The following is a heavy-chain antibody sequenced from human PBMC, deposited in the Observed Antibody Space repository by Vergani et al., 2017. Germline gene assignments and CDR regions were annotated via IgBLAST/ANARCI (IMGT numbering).Heavy chain of an antibody. Sequence: QVHLVESGGGVVQPGRSLRLSCVVSGFTSSYYGMHWVRQAPGKGLEWVAVISYDGTQKYYADSVKGRFTITRDNSKSTHYLQMNSLRNEDTAVYYCATKSCGTPGCQIGDFREWGQGTLVTVSS. J-gene: IGHJ1*01. D-gene: IGHD1-1*01. CDR2: ISYDGTQK. CDR1: GFTSSYYG. CDR3: ATKSCGTPGCQIGDFRE. V-gene: IGHV3-30*03.